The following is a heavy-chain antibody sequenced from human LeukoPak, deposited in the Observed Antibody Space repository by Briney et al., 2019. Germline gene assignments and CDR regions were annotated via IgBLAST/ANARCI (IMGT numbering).Heavy chain of an antibody. CDR1: GFTFSSYS. D-gene: IGHD1-7*01. V-gene: IGHV3-21*01. J-gene: IGHJ4*02. Sequence: GGSLRLSCAASGFTFSSYSMNWVRQAPGKGLEWVSAISSSSSYIYYADSVKGRFTISRDNAKNSLYLQMNSLRAEDTAVYYCARDWGITGTTVDYWGQGNLVTVSS. CDR3: ARDWGITGTTVDY. CDR2: ISSSSSYI.